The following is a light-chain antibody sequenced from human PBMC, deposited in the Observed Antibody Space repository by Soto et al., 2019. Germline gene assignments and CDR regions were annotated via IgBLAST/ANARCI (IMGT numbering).Light chain of an antibody. Sequence: IVLTQSPGTLSLSPGERATLSCRAGQSVSNSYLAWYQQKPGQAPRLLIYGASSRATGIPDRFSGSGSGTDFTLTISRLEPEDFAVYYCQQYGGSPPFTFGPGTKVDIK. CDR2: GAS. CDR1: QSVSNSY. J-gene: IGKJ3*01. CDR3: QQYGGSPPFT. V-gene: IGKV3-20*01.